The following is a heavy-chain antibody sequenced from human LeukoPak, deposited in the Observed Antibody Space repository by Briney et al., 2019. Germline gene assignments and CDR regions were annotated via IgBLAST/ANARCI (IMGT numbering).Heavy chain of an antibody. D-gene: IGHD3-16*01. V-gene: IGHV4-39*07. CDR3: ARDGLRRGSWFDP. CDR2: IYYSGST. CDR1: GGSISSSSYY. J-gene: IGHJ5*02. Sequence: SETLSLTCTVSGGSISSSSYYWGWIRQPPGKGLEWIGSIYYSGSTYYNPSLKSRVTISVDTSKNQFSLKLSSVTAADTAVYYCARDGLRRGSWFDPWGQGTLVTVSS.